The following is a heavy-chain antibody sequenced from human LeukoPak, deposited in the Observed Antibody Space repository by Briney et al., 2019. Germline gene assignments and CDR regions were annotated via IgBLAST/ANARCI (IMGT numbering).Heavy chain of an antibody. CDR1: GYTFTSYD. J-gene: IGHJ6*03. D-gene: IGHD6-13*01. Sequence: ASVKVSCKASGYTFTSYDINWVRQATGQGLEWMGWMNPNSGNTGYAQKFQGRVTITRNTSISTAYMELSSLRSDDTAVYYCARDRHIAAAVYYYYMDVWGKGTPVTVSS. V-gene: IGHV1-8*03. CDR2: MNPNSGNT. CDR3: ARDRHIAAAVYYYYMDV.